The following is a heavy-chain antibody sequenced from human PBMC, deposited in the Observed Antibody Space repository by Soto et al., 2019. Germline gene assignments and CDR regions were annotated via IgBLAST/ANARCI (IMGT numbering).Heavy chain of an antibody. V-gene: IGHV1-3*01. Sequence: QVQLVQSGAEVKKPGASVKVSCKASGYTFTSYAMHWVRQAPVQRLEWMGWINAGNGNTKYSQKFQGRVTITRDTSAGTAYMELSSLRSEDTAVYYCAIVGAVAGIGGYYFDYWGQGTLVTVAS. CDR1: GYTFTSYA. D-gene: IGHD6-19*01. CDR2: INAGNGNT. CDR3: AIVGAVAGIGGYYFDY. J-gene: IGHJ4*02.